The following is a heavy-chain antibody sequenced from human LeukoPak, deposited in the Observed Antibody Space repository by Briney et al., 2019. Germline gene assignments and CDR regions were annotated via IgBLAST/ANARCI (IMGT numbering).Heavy chain of an antibody. Sequence: ASVKVSCKASGYTFTGFHMHWVRQAPGQGLEWMGWINPNSGGTNYAQKFQGRVTMTRDTSISTVYMELSRLRSDDTAVYYCVRDRLRLGYERTNWFDPWGQGTLVTVSS. CDR3: VRDRLRLGYERTNWFDP. CDR2: INPNSGGT. V-gene: IGHV1-2*02. CDR1: GYTFTGFH. J-gene: IGHJ5*02. D-gene: IGHD2-15*01.